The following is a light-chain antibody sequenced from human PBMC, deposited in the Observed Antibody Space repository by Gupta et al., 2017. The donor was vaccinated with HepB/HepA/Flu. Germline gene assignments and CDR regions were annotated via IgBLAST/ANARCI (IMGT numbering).Light chain of an antibody. Sequence: QSVLTQPPSASGTPGPGVTISCSGTTSNIGDNPVNLYQQVPGTAPKLLMYGDNQRPAGVPDRVSGSKSGTSASLAIRGLLPEDEAVYYCETWDDNLNGPVFGGGTKLTVL. CDR2: GDN. J-gene: IGLJ2*01. CDR1: TSNIGDNP. CDR3: ETWDDNLNGPV. V-gene: IGLV1-44*01.